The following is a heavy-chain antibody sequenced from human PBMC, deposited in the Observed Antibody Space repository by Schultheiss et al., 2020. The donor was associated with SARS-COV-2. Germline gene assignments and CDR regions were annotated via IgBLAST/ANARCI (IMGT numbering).Heavy chain of an antibody. J-gene: IGHJ4*02. V-gene: IGHV4-59*12. CDR3: AKDRRRAFYSSDFDY. Sequence: SETLSLTCTVSGGSISSYYWSWIRQPAGKGLEWIGYIYYSGSTNYNPSLKSRVTISVDTSKNQFSLKLSSVTAADTAVYYCAKDRRRAFYSSDFDYWGQGTLVTVSS. D-gene: IGHD6-19*01. CDR1: GGSISSYY. CDR2: IYYSGST.